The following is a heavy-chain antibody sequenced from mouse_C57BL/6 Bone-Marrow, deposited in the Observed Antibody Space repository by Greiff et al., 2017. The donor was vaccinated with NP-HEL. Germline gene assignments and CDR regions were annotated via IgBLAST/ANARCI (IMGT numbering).Heavy chain of an antibody. CDR1: GYTFTSYW. J-gene: IGHJ3*01. CDR3: AREGGDGAWFAY. CDR2: IDPSDSYT. D-gene: IGHD1-1*02. V-gene: IGHV1-69*01. Sequence: QVQLQQPGAELVMPGASVKLSCKASGYTFTSYWMHWVKQRPGQGLEWIGEIDPSDSYTNYNQKFKGKSTLTVDKSSRTAYMQLSSLTSEDSAVYYWAREGGDGAWFAYWGQGTLVTVSA.